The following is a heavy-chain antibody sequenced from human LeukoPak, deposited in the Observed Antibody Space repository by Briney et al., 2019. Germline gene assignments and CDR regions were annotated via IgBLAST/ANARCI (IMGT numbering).Heavy chain of an antibody. V-gene: IGHV3-74*01. CDR2: TNSDESST. D-gene: IGHD6-19*01. J-gene: IGHJ4*02. CDR3: AGGRYSIVWY. Sequence: GGSLRLYCAASGFTFSSFWMHWVRQAPGKGLVWVSRTNSDESSTTYADSVKGRFTISRDNAKNTLYLQMNSLRAEDTAVYYCAGGRYSIVWYWGQGTLVTVSS. CDR1: GFTFSSFW.